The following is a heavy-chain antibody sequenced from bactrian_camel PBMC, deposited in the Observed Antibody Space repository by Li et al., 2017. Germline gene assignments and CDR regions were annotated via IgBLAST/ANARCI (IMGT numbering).Heavy chain of an antibody. CDR3: ATCGSTWDLSS. V-gene: IGHV3S31*01. J-gene: IGHJ4*01. Sequence: DVQLVESGGGLVQPGGSLRVSCAASGFTFSNYALSWVRQAPGKGLEWVSTISKSGDDTFYANSVKERFTISRDNAKDTLYLQLNTVKTEDTAMYYCATCGSTWDLSSWGQGTQVTVS. D-gene: IGHD6*01. CDR2: ISKSGDDT. CDR1: GFTFSNYA.